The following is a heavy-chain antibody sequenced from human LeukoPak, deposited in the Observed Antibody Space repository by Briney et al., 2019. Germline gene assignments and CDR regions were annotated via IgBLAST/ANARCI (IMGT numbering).Heavy chain of an antibody. J-gene: IGHJ2*01. CDR3: ARGDSGWYWYFDL. Sequence: SETLSLTCTVSGGSISSYYWGWIRQPPGKGLEWIGYIYYSGSTDSNPSLKSRVTISVDKSKNQFSLKLSSVTAADTAVYYCARGDSGWYWYFDLWGRGTLVTVSS. V-gene: IGHV4-59*12. CDR2: IYYSGST. CDR1: GGSISSYY. D-gene: IGHD6-19*01.